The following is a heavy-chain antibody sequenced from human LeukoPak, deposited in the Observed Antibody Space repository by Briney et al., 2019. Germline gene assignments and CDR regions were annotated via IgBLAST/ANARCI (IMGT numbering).Heavy chain of an antibody. CDR3: ARGRREYISSEMYQNYYYIDV. V-gene: IGHV4-39*07. CDR2: IYYSGST. Sequence: SETLSLTCTVSGGSISSSSYYWGWIRQPPGKGLEWIGSIYYSGSTYYNPSLKSRVTISVDTSKNQFSLKVRSVTAADAAVFYCARGRREYISSEMYQNYYYIDVWGKGTTVTVS. D-gene: IGHD2-2*01. J-gene: IGHJ6*03. CDR1: GGSISSSSYY.